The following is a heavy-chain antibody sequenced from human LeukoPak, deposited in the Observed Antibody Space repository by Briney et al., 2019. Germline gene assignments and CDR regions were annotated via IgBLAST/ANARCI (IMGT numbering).Heavy chain of an antibody. CDR2: ISPYNNAT. Sequence: ASVKVSCKTSGYTFVTYTMCWVRQAPGQGLVWLGWISPYNNATKYSQRLQGRVTVTADTSTSTGYLDLRSLTSDDTAVYYCARDSPHGMDVWGKGTTVIVSS. CDR3: ARDSPHGMDV. J-gene: IGHJ6*04. V-gene: IGHV1-18*01. CDR1: GYTFVTYT.